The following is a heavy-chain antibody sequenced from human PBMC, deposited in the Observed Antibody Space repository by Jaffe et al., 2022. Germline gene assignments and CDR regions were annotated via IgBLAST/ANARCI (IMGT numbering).Heavy chain of an antibody. D-gene: IGHD3-22*01. CDR3: ARAIRDYYDSSGYYYLFDY. Sequence: QVQLQESGPGLVKPSETLSLTCTVSGGSISSYYWSWIRQPPGKGLEWIGYIYYSGSTNYNPSLKSRVTISVDTSKNQFSLKLSSVTAADTAVYYCARAIRDYYDSSGYYYLFDYWGQGTLVTVSS. J-gene: IGHJ4*02. CDR1: GGSISSYY. CDR2: IYYSGST. V-gene: IGHV4-59*01.